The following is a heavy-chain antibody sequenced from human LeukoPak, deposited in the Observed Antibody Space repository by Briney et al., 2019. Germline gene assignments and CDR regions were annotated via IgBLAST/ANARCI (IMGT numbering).Heavy chain of an antibody. D-gene: IGHD6-6*01. V-gene: IGHV4-59*12. J-gene: IGHJ3*02. CDR2: IYYSGST. CDR3: ARTSIAARRANAFDI. Sequence: SETLSLTCTVSGGSISSYYWSWIRQPPGKGLEWIGYIYYSGSTYYNPSLKSRVTISVDRSKNQFSLKLSSVAAADTAVYYCARTSIAARRANAFDIWGQGTMVTVSS. CDR1: GGSISSYY.